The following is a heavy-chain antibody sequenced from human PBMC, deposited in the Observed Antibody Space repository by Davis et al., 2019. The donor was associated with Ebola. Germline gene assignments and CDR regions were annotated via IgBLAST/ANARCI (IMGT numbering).Heavy chain of an antibody. Sequence: ASVKVSCKASGYTFTNYAIHWVRQAPGQRPEWMGWINGGNGNTKYSQRFQGRVTITTDTSASTVYLDLTSLRSDDTAVFYCARASFGYNSGWYADYWGPGSLVTVSS. CDR2: INGGNGNT. V-gene: IGHV1-3*01. J-gene: IGHJ4*02. CDR1: GYTFTNYA. D-gene: IGHD6-19*01. CDR3: ARASFGYNSGWYADY.